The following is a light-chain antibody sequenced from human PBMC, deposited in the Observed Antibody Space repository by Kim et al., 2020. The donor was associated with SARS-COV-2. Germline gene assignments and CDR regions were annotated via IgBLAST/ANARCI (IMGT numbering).Light chain of an antibody. CDR3: QAWDSSTAV. CDR1: KLGDKN. Sequence: SYELTQPPSVSVTPGQTASITCSGDKLGDKNACWYHRKPGQSAVLVIYQDSKRPSGIPERFSGSNSGNTATLTISGTQARDEADYYCQAWDSSTAVFGGG. J-gene: IGLJ2*01. V-gene: IGLV3-1*01. CDR2: QDS.